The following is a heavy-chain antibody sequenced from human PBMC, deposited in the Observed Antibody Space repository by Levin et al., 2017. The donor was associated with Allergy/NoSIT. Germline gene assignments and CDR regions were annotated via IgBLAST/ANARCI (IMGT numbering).Heavy chain of an antibody. CDR1: GYTLTELS. J-gene: IGHJ4*02. CDR2: IAPEDGEK. Sequence: GASVKVSCKVSGYTLTELSMHWVRQVPGKGLEWMGRIAPEDGEKIYTQKFQGRVTMTEDTSTDTAYMELSSLRSEDTAVYYCATDPYGDYWAGYWGQGTLVTVSS. V-gene: IGHV1-24*01. D-gene: IGHD4-17*01. CDR3: ATDPYGDYWAGY.